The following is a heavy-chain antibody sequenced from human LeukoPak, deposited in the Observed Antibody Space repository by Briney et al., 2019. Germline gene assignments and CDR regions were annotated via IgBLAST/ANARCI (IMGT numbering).Heavy chain of an antibody. CDR3: ARQTLYGSGSYSYSD. CDR2: INHSGGT. V-gene: IGHV4-34*01. Sequence: PSETLSLTCAVYGGSFSGYYWSWIRQPPGKGLEWIGEINHSGGTNYNPSLKSRVTISVDTSKNQFSLKLSSVTAADTAVYYCARQTLYGSGSYSYSDWGQGTLVTVSS. J-gene: IGHJ4*02. CDR1: GGSFSGYY. D-gene: IGHD3-10*01.